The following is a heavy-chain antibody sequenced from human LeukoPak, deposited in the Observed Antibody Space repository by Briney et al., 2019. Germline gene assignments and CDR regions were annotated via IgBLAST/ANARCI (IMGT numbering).Heavy chain of an antibody. CDR2: MNPNSGNT. D-gene: IGHD5-18*01. Sequence: VASVKVACKASGYTFTSYDINWVRQATGQGLEWMGWMNPNSGNTGYAQKFQGRVTMTRNTSISTAYMELSSLRSEDTAVYYCARPEMSGYSYGYYYYYYGMDVWGQGTTVTVSS. CDR3: ARPEMSGYSYGYYYYYYGMDV. V-gene: IGHV1-8*01. J-gene: IGHJ6*02. CDR1: GYTFTSYD.